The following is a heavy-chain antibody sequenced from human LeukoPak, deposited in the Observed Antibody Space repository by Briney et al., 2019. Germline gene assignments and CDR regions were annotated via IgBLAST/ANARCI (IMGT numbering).Heavy chain of an antibody. J-gene: IGHJ4*02. Sequence: PGRSLRLSCAASGFTFSGYGMHWVRQAPGKGLEWVAVIYYDGGIKDYADSVKGRFTVSRDNSKNTLYLQMNSLRAEDAAVYYCTTEKIWDDSGDYAPFDHWGQGTVVTVSS. CDR2: IYYDGGIK. CDR3: TTEKIWDDSGDYAPFDH. V-gene: IGHV3-33*01. D-gene: IGHD4-17*01. CDR1: GFTFSGYG.